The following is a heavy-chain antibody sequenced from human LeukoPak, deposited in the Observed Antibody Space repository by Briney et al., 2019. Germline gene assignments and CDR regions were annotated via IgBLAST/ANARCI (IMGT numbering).Heavy chain of an antibody. V-gene: IGHV1-46*01. J-gene: IGHJ6*03. Sequence: ASVKVSCKASGYTFTSYYMHWVRQAPGQGLEWMGIINPSGGSTSYAQKFQGRVTMTRDTSTSTVYMELSSLRSEDTAVYYCARGMRLYCTNGVCYTTYYYMDVWGKGTTVTVSS. CDR3: ARGMRLYCTNGVCYTTYYYMDV. CDR1: GYTFTSYY. CDR2: INPSGGST. D-gene: IGHD2-8*01.